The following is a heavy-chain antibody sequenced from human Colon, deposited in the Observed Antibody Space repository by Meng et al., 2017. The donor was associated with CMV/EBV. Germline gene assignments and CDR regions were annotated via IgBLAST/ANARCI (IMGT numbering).Heavy chain of an antibody. J-gene: IGHJ1*01. CDR3: AKDGGGPARSFEF. V-gene: IGHV3-23*01. D-gene: IGHD2-2*01. CDR1: GFTFTSHA. CDR2: ISGGYPST. Sequence: GGSLRLSCAASGFTFTSHALNWVRQAPGKELEWVSGISGGYPSTLYLDSVKGRFTISRDNSKNMVFLEINSLRYEDSAVYYCAKDGGGPARSFEFWGQGTLVTVSS.